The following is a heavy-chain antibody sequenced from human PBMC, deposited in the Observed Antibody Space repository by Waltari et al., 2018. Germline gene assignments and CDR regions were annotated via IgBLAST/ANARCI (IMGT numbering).Heavy chain of an antibody. CDR3: ARHPYYDFWSGYSGGGGFDI. CDR1: GGSISSYY. D-gene: IGHD3-3*01. J-gene: IGHJ3*02. CDR2: IYYSGSP. Sequence: QVQLQESGPGLVKPSETLSLTCTVSGGSISSYYWSWIRQPPGKGMEWIGYIYYSGSPNYTPALKIRVTISVDTSKNQFSLKLISVTAADTAVYYCARHPYYDFWSGYSGGGGFDIWGQGTMVTVSS. V-gene: IGHV4-59*08.